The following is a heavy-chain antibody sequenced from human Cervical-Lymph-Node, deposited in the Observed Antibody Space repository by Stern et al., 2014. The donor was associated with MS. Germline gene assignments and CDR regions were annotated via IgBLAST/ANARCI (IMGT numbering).Heavy chain of an antibody. CDR3: ARSSSSSAWDY. D-gene: IGHD6-6*01. V-gene: IGHV4-61*02. J-gene: IGHJ4*02. CDR2: IYTSGST. CDR1: GGSISSGSYY. Sequence: QMQLVQSGPGLVKPSQTLSLTCTVSGGSISSGSYYWSWIRQPAGKGLEWIGRIYTSGSTNYNPSLKSRVTISVDTSKTQFPLKVSSVTAADTAVYYCARSSSSSAWDYWGQGTLVTVSS.